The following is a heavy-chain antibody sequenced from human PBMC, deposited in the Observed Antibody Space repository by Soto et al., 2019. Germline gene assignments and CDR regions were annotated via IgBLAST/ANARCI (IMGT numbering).Heavy chain of an antibody. D-gene: IGHD2-15*01. CDR2: ISYDGSNK. Sequence: QVQLVEFGGGVVQPGRSLRLSCAASGFTFSSDAMHWVRQAPGKGLEWVAVISYDGSNKYYADSVKGRFTISRDNSKNTLLLQMNTLRAEDTAVYYCARRSLPPSALVGGHIDYWGPGTLVTVSS. V-gene: IGHV3-30-3*01. CDR1: GFTFSSDA. J-gene: IGHJ4*02. CDR3: ARRSLPPSALVGGHIDY.